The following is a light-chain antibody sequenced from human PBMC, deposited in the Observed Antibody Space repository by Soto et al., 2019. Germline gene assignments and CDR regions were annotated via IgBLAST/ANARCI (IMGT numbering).Light chain of an antibody. CDR1: SSDVGSYNL. Sequence: QSGPTQPASGSGTPGQSTTISRTRTSSDVGSYNLVSWYQQHPGKAPKLMIYEGSKRPSGVSNRFSGSKSGNTASLTISGLQAEDEADYYCCSYAGSFYVFGTGTKVTVL. V-gene: IGLV2-23*01. CDR3: CSYAGSFYV. J-gene: IGLJ1*01. CDR2: EGS.